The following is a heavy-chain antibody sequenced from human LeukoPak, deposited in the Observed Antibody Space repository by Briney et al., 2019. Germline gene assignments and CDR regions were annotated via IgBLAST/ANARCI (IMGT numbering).Heavy chain of an antibody. J-gene: IGHJ4*02. CDR2: ISGSGGST. Sequence: GGSLRLSCAASGFTFSRYAMSWVRQAPGKGLEWVSAISGSGGSTYYADSVKGRFTISRDNSKNTLYLQMNSLRAEDTAVYYCAKDIRDPGVVVIGYFDYWGQGTLVTVSS. CDR1: GFTFSRYA. V-gene: IGHV3-23*01. CDR3: AKDIRDPGVVVIGYFDY. D-gene: IGHD3-22*01.